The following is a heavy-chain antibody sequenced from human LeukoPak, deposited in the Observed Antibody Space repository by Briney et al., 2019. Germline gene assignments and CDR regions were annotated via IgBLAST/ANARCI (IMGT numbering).Heavy chain of an antibody. J-gene: IGHJ4*02. V-gene: IGHV1-69*13. D-gene: IGHD3-9*01. CDR2: IIPIFGTA. CDR1: GGTFSSYA. CDR3: AGTDTAPEPYVLRYFDRSNRPFDY. Sequence: SVKVSCKASGGTFSSYAISWVRQAPGQGLEWMGGIIPIFGTANYAQKFQGRVTITADESTSTAYMELSSLRSEDTAVYYCAGTDTAPEPYVLRYFDRSNRPFDYWGQGTLVTVSS.